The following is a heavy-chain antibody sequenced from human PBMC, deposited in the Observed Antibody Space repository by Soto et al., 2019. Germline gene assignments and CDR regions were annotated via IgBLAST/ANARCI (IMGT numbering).Heavy chain of an antibody. CDR3: ARDHGGQSGNFIFAN. Sequence: GGSLRLSCATSGFTFSYYVMDWVRQAPGNGLEWVAVLWYHGSDKFYADSVKGRFTISRDNSKNTLYLQMNSLRAEDTAVYYCARDHGGQSGNFIFANWGQGTTVSVSS. V-gene: IGHV3-33*01. CDR2: LWYHGSDK. J-gene: IGHJ6*01. CDR1: GFTFSYYV. D-gene: IGHD2-21*01.